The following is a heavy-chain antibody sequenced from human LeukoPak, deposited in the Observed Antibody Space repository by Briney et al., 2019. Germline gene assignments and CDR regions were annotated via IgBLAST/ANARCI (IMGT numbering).Heavy chain of an antibody. V-gene: IGHV4-39*01. CDR1: GGSISSNKYY. D-gene: IGHD1-26*01. CDR3: ATPYSGGYHGLDI. CDR2: IYYSEST. J-gene: IGHJ3*02. Sequence: SETLSLTCTVSGGSISSNKYYWGWIRQPPGKGLEWIGSIYYSESTYYNPSLKSRVTISVDTSKNQFSLKLSSVTAADTAVYYCATPYSGGYHGLDIWGQGTMVTVSS.